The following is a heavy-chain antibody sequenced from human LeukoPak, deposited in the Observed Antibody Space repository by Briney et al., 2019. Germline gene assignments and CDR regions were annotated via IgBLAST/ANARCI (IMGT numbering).Heavy chain of an antibody. CDR1: GFTFSSYG. D-gene: IGHD6-19*01. V-gene: IGHV3-30*03. Sequence: AGSLTLSCAAYGFTFSSYGMHWVRQAPGKGLEWVAVISYDGSNKYYADSVKGRFTISRDNSKNTLYLQMNSLRAEDTAVYYCAIVHRIAVAGGGDYWGQGTLVTVSS. CDR3: AIVHRIAVAGGGDY. J-gene: IGHJ4*02. CDR2: ISYDGSNK.